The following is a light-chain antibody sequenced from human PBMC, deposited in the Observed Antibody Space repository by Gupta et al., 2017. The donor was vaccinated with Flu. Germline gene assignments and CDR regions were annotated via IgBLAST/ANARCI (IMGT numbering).Light chain of an antibody. CDR1: QSLLDTDRQTH. J-gene: IGKJ4*01. CDR2: EVS. CDR3: KQSQQLPLT. Sequence: ATPGQSASISCKSSQSLLDTDRQTHLHWYVQKPGQPPQLLIIEVSTRYSGVPDRFSGSGSGTDFTLRISSVEAEDVGVYYCKQSQQLPLTFGRGTRVEIK. V-gene: IGKV2D-29*01.